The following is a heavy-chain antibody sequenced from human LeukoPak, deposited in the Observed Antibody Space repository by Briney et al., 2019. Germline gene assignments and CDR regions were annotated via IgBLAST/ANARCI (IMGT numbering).Heavy chain of an antibody. D-gene: IGHD4-23*01. J-gene: IGHJ6*03. CDR2: IIPIFGTA. CDR1: GGTFSSYA. CDR3: GVVTPYYYYYYMDV. V-gene: IGHV1-69*06. Sequence: SVKVSCKASGGTFSSYAISWVRQAPGQGLEWMGGIIPIFGTANYAQKFQGRVTITADKSTSTAYMELSSLRSEDTAVYYCGVVTPYYYYYYMDVWGKGTTVTVSS.